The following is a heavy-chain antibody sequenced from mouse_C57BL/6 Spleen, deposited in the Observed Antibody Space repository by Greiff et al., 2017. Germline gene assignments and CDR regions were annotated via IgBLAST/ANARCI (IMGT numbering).Heavy chain of an antibody. Sequence: VQLQQSGAELARPGASVKMSCKASGYTFTSYTMHWVKQRPGQGLEWIGYINPSSGYTKYNQKFKDKATLTADKSSSTAYMQLSSLTSEDSAVYYCARGGDSSRDYCDYWVQGTTRTVSS. CDR3: ARGGDSSRDYCDY. CDR2: INPSSGYT. J-gene: IGHJ2*01. CDR1: GYTFTSYT. V-gene: IGHV1-4*01. D-gene: IGHD3-2*02.